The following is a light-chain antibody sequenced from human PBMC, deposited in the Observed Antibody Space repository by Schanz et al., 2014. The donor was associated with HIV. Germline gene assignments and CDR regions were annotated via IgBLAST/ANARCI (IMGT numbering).Light chain of an antibody. J-gene: IGKJ4*01. CDR1: QSVSSTY. CDR2: GAS. V-gene: IGKV3-20*01. Sequence: DIVLTQSPGTLSLSPGERATLSCRASQSVSSTYLAWYQQNPGQAPRLLIYGASSRATGIPDRFSGSGSGTDFTLTISSLQAEDVAVYYCQQYYNMPLTFGGGTKVEIK. CDR3: QQYYNMPLT.